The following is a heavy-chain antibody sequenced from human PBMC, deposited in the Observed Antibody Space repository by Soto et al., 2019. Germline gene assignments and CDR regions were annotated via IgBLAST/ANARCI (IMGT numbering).Heavy chain of an antibody. V-gene: IGHV1-3*01. CDR3: ARDRDASYYGSGSYILDY. D-gene: IGHD3-10*01. Sequence: GASVKVSCKASGYTFTSYAMHWVRQAPGQRLEWMGWINAGNGNTKYSQKFQGRVTITRDTSASTAYMELSSLRSEDTAVYYCARDRDASYYGSGSYILDYWGQGTLVTVSS. CDR1: GYTFTSYA. J-gene: IGHJ4*02. CDR2: INAGNGNT.